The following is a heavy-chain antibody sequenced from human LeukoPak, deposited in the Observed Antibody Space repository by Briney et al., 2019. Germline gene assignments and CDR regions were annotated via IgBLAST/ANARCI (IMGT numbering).Heavy chain of an antibody. Sequence: GGSLRLSCAVSGFSFGTYDMHWVRQAPGKGLEWVAYIQYDGSNKYFADSVKGRFTISRDNSKSTLYLQMNSLRAEDTAVYYCARHLTYAFDYWGQGTLVTVSS. CDR1: GFSFGTYD. J-gene: IGHJ4*02. CDR3: ARHLTYAFDY. D-gene: IGHD4-17*01. V-gene: IGHV3-30*02. CDR2: IQYDGSNK.